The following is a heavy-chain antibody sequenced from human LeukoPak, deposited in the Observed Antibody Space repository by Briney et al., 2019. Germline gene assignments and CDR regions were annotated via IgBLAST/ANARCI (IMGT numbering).Heavy chain of an antibody. CDR3: ARVDTIFGVVIPTFDY. CDR1: GFTFSSYS. D-gene: IGHD3-3*01. Sequence: KPGGSLRLSCAASGFTFSSYSMNWVRQAPGKGLEWVSSISSSSSYIYYADSVKGRFTISRDNAKNSLYLQMNSLRAEDTAVYYCARVDTIFGVVIPTFDYWGQGTLVTVSS. J-gene: IGHJ4*02. V-gene: IGHV3-21*01. CDR2: ISSSSSYI.